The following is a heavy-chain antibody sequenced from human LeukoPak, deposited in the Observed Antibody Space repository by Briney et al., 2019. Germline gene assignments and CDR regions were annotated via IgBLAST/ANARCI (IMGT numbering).Heavy chain of an antibody. D-gene: IGHD4-11*01. CDR3: ASNYGG. CDR2: IKQDGSEK. CDR1: GFDFSNYW. V-gene: IGHV3-7*03. Sequence: GGSLRLSCAASGFDFSNYWMYWVRQAPGKGLEWVANIKQDGSEKYYVDSVRGRFTISRDNAKNSLSLQMNSLRAEVTAVYYCASNYGGWGQGTLVTVSS. J-gene: IGHJ4*02.